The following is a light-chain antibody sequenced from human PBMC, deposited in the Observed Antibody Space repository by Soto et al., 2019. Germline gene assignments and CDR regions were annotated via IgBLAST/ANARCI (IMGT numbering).Light chain of an antibody. CDR1: QGLVSW. CDR2: AAS. Sequence: DIQVTQSPSSVSASVGDRVTITCRASQGLVSWLAWYQQKPGKAPKLLIYAASSFQSGVPSRFSGSGSGTDFTLTISSLQPEDFATYYCQQTSSFPLPVGGGTKVEIK. J-gene: IGKJ4*01. CDR3: QQTSSFPLP. V-gene: IGKV1-12*01.